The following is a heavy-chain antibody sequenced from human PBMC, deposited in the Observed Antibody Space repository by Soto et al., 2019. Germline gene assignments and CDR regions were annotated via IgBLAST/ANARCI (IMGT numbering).Heavy chain of an antibody. D-gene: IGHD3-10*01. CDR2: ISSSSSYI. CDR3: ARDLWFGELLGY. Sequence: PGGSLRLSCAASGFTFSSYSMNWVRQAPGKGLEWVSSISSSSSYIYYADSVKGRFTISRDNAKNSLYLQMNSLRAEDTAVYYCARDLWFGELLGYCGQGTLVTVSS. J-gene: IGHJ4*02. V-gene: IGHV3-21*01. CDR1: GFTFSSYS.